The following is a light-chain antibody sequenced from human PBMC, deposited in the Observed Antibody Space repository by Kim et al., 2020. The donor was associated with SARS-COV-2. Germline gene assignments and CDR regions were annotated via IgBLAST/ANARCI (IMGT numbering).Light chain of an antibody. CDR2: YDT. CDR3: QLWDDISEQV. J-gene: IGLJ2*01. CDR1: NIGAKN. Sequence: APGKTASITCGGNNIGAKNVHWYQQKPGQAPVLVIYYDTERPSGIPERFSGSNAGNTATLTINRVEAGDETDYYCQLWDDISEQVFGGGTQLTVL. V-gene: IGLV3-21*04.